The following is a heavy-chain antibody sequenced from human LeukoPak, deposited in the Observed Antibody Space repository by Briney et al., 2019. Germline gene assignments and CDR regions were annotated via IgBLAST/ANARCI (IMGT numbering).Heavy chain of an antibody. V-gene: IGHV4-39*07. CDR3: AREVPLLSYSFDY. CDR1: GVSFSSDDYF. D-gene: IGHD1-26*01. J-gene: IGHJ4*02. Sequence: SETLSLTCTVSGVSFSSDDYFWGWIRQSPGKGLEWIASVSYSGTVYYNPSLKSRLTISVDTSKNQFSLKLISVTAADTAVYYCAREVPLLSYSFDYWGQGTLVTVSS. CDR2: VSYSGTV.